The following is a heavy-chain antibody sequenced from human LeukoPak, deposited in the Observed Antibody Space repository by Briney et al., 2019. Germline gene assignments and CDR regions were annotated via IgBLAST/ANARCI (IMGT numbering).Heavy chain of an antibody. J-gene: IGHJ4*02. CDR2: ISGSGGST. CDR3: AKMRAVAGTTSPKRYYFDY. CDR1: GFTFSSYG. V-gene: IGHV3-23*01. Sequence: GGTLRLSCAASGFTFSSYGMSWVRQAPGKGLEWVSAISGSGGSTYHADSVKGRFTISRDNSKNTLYLQMNSLRAEDTAVYYCAKMRAVAGTTSPKRYYFDYWGQGTLVTVSS. D-gene: IGHD6-19*01.